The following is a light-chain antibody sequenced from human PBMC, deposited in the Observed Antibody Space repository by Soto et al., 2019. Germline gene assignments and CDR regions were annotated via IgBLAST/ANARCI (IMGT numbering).Light chain of an antibody. Sequence: EPVLTQSPATLSLSPGERATLSCRASQSVSGYSAWYQQIPGQAPRLLIYDTSNRATGIPARFSGSGSGTDFTLTISGLEPEDFAVYYCQQRSNWQYTFGLGTKVDIK. J-gene: IGKJ2*01. CDR2: DTS. V-gene: IGKV3-11*01. CDR1: QSVSGY. CDR3: QQRSNWQYT.